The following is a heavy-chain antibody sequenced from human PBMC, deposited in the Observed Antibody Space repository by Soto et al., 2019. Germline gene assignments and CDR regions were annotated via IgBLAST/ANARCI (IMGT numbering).Heavy chain of an antibody. V-gene: IGHV4-61*01. J-gene: IGHJ4*02. CDR1: GGSFKGGSYS. Sequence: QVQLQESGPGLVKPSATLSLTCTVSGGSFKGGSYSWSWIRQPPGKGLEWIGYVYHTGRTSYNPSLQSRVSISMDTSKNQFSLNLDSVTAADTAVYFCARDFAYFDSWGQGTLVTVSS. CDR3: ARDFAYFDS. CDR2: VYHTGRT. D-gene: IGHD3-3*01.